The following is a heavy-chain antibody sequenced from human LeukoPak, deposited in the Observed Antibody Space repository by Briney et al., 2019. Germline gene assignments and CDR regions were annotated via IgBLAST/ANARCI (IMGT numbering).Heavy chain of an antibody. CDR2: IKHDGSEK. Sequence: PGGSLRLSCAASGFIFTNYFMSWVRQAPGKGLEWVASIKHDGSEKYYVDSVRGRFTISRDNTMNSLYLQMNSLRAEDTAVYYCAKDPYGDYGYWGQGTLVTVSS. CDR1: GFIFTNYF. V-gene: IGHV3-7*01. CDR3: AKDPYGDYGY. D-gene: IGHD4-17*01. J-gene: IGHJ4*02.